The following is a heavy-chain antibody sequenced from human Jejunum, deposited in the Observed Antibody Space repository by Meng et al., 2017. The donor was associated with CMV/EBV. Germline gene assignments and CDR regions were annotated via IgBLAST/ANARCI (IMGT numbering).Heavy chain of an antibody. CDR1: FTSGDLW. J-gene: IGHJ4*02. Sequence: FTSGDLWMMWVRQAPGKGLEWVANIKQDGSETSYVDSVKGRFTIARDNDKNSVYLQMNGLRAGDTAVYYCARIRQWSTYYNPSDSWGQGTPVTVSS. V-gene: IGHV3-7*01. CDR3: ARIRQWSTYYNPSDS. CDR2: IKQDGSET. D-gene: IGHD3-22*01.